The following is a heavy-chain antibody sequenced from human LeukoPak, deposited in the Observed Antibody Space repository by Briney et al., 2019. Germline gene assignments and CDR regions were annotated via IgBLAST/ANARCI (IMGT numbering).Heavy chain of an antibody. J-gene: IGHJ5*02. CDR3: AREKQGFDP. CDR2: IYHSGST. Sequence: ASETLSLTCTVSGYSISSGYYWGWIRQPPGKGLEWIGGIYHSGSTYYNPSLKSRVTISVDTSKNQFSLKLSSVTAADTAVYYCAREKQGFDPWGQGTLVTVSS. CDR1: GYSISSGYY. V-gene: IGHV4-38-2*02.